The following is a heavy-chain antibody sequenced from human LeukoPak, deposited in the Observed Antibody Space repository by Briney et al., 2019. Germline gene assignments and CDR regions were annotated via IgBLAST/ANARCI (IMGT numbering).Heavy chain of an antibody. CDR3: AKSIPAIAVAISTRQ. D-gene: IGHD6-19*01. CDR1: GFTFSSHG. CDR2: IRYDGSNK. J-gene: IGHJ4*02. Sequence: QPGGSPRLSCAASGFTFSSHGMHWVRQAPGKGLEWVAFIRYDGSNKNYADSVKGRFTISRDNSKNTLYLQMNSLKPDDTAMYYCAKSIPAIAVAISTRQWGQGTLVTVSS. V-gene: IGHV3-30*02.